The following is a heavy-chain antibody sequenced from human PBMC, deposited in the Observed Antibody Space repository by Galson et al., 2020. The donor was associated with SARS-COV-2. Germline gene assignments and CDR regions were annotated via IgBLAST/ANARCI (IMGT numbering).Heavy chain of an antibody. V-gene: IGHV4-39*01. CDR1: GDSISSSSYY. D-gene: IGHD2-8*01. CDR3: ARMYPHNWFGP. CDR2: IYYTGSP. J-gene: IGHJ5*02. Sequence: ETSETLSLTCTVSGDSISSSSYYWGWIRQSPGKGLEWIANIYYTGSPYYNPSLMSRVTISVDTSKNQFSLKLGSVTAADTGLYYCARMYPHNWFGPWGQGTLVTVSS.